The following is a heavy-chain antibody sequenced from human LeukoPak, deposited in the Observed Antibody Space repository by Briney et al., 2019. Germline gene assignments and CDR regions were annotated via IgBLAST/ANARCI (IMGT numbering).Heavy chain of an antibody. CDR3: ASLLGYCSSISCVDP. CDR2: INHSGST. J-gene: IGHJ5*02. CDR1: GGSFSGYY. D-gene: IGHD2-2*01. Sequence: PSETLSLTCAVYGGSFSGYYWSWIRQPPGKGLEWIGEINHSGSTNYNPSLKSRATISVDTSKNQFSLKLSPVTAADTAVYYCASLLGYCSSISCVDPWGQGTLVTVSS. V-gene: IGHV4-34*01.